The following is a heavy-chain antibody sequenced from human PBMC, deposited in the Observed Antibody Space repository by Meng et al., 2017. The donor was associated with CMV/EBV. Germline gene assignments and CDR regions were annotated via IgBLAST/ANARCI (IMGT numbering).Heavy chain of an antibody. D-gene: IGHD6-6*01. J-gene: IGHJ5*02. CDR3: AKAAARSWFDP. Sequence: SLRLSCAASGFTFDAYAMHWVRQAPGKGLGWVSGIIWNSGSIGYADSVKGRFTISRDNTKNSLYLQMNSLRAEDTALYYCAKAAARSWFDPWGQGTLGTVSS. V-gene: IGHV3-9*01. CDR2: IIWNSGSI. CDR1: GFTFDAYA.